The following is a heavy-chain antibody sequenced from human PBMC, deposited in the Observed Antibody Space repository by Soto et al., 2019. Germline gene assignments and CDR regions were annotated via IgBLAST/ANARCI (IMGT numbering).Heavy chain of an antibody. CDR2: VYYSGST. J-gene: IGHJ4*02. Sequence: PSETLSLTCTVSGGSISSYYWSWIRQPPGKGLEWIGYVYYSGSTNYNPSLKSRVTISVDTSKNQFSLKLSSVTAADTAVYYCAREYSSGWYTHWGQGTLVTVSS. CDR3: AREYSSGWYTH. V-gene: IGHV4-59*01. D-gene: IGHD6-19*01. CDR1: GGSISSYY.